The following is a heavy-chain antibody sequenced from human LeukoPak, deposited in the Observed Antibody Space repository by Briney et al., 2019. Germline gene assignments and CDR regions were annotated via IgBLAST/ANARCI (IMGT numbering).Heavy chain of an antibody. CDR2: IKQDGSDK. CDR3: ARWATSFDL. V-gene: IGHV3-7*01. J-gene: IGHJ5*01. CDR1: GFTFGNYW. Sequence: AGGPLRLPCAASGFTFGNYWMSWVRQAPGKRLEWVANIKQDGSDKYYVDSVTGRFTISRDNAKNSLYLQMNSLRAEDTAVYYCARWATSFDLWGQGTLVTVSS.